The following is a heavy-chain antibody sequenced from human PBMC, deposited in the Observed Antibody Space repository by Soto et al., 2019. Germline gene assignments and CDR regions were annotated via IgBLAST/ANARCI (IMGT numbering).Heavy chain of an antibody. D-gene: IGHD4-17*01. V-gene: IGHV3-53*01. CDR3: AGDWNGDKYFDY. Sequence: GGSLSLSCVASEFNVANGHMNRVGQAPGRGLEWVSVIFGDGNTRSGDSVKGRFTISRDTSKNTVYLQMNSLRAEDTAVYYCAGDWNGDKYFDYCGQGTLVTV. CDR2: IFGDGNT. CDR1: EFNVANGH. J-gene: IGHJ4*02.